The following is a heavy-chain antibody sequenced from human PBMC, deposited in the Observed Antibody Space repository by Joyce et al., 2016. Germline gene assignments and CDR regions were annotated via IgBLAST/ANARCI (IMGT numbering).Heavy chain of an antibody. V-gene: IGHV1-46*01. CDR1: GNY. Sequence: QVQLVQSGAEVREPGPSVKVSCKASGNYVHWVRQAPGQGLEWMGLISPSGDGTVYAQRFRGRVTVTRDTATSTVYMDLYNLGSEDTAIYYCTRDDVGYGDSTLWGQRTLVSVSS. D-gene: IGHD4-17*01. CDR2: ISPSGDGT. J-gene: IGHJ4*02. CDR3: TRDDVGYGDSTL.